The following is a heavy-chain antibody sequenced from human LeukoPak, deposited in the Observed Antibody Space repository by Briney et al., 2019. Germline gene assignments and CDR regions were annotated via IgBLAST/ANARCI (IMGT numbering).Heavy chain of an antibody. CDR1: GFTFSSYW. CDR3: ARDIRDYYGSVHGFDI. D-gene: IGHD3-10*01. V-gene: IGHV3-7*01. CDR2: IKEDGSEK. J-gene: IGHJ3*02. Sequence: PGGSLRLSCAASGFTFSSYWMSWVRQAPGKGLEWVANIKEDGSEKYYVDSVKGRFSIARDNAKNSLYLQMNSLRAEDTAIYYCARDIRDYYGSVHGFDIRGQGTMVTVSS.